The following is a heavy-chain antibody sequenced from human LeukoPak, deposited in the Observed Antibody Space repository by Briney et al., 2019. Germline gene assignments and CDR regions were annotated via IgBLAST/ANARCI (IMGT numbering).Heavy chain of an antibody. CDR1: GYTFTSYY. D-gene: IGHD2-8*01. V-gene: IGHV1-46*01. CDR2: INPSGGST. J-gene: IGHJ3*02. CDR3: ARLCAITYDAFDI. Sequence: ASVKVSCKASGYTFTSYYMHWVRQAPGQGLEWMGIINPSGGSTSYAQKFQGRVTMTRDMSTSTVYMELSSLRSEDTAVYYCARLCAITYDAFDIWGQGTMVTVSS.